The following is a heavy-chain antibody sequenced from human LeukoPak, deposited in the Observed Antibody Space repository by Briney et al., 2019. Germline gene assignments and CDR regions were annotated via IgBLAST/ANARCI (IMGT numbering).Heavy chain of an antibody. V-gene: IGHV4-39*01. J-gene: IGHJ4*02. D-gene: IGHD3-10*01. CDR1: GGSISSSSYY. CDR3: ARHGRALLWFGELD. Sequence: SEALSLTCTVSGGSISSSSYYWGWIRQPPGKGLEWIGSIYYSGSTYYNPSLKSRVTMSVDTSKNQFSLKLSSVTAADTAVYYRARHGRALLWFGELDWGQGTLVTASS. CDR2: IYYSGST.